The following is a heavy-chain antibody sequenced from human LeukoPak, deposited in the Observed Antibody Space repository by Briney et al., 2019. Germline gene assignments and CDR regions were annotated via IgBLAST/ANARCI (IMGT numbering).Heavy chain of an antibody. Sequence: SETLSLTCTVSGGSISSYYWSWIRQPPGKGLEWIGYIYYSGSTNYNPSLTSRVTISVDTSKNQFSLKLSSVTAADTAVDYCGRGVWGGEGLRGPYYYYMDVWGKGTTVTVSS. V-gene: IGHV4-59*01. CDR1: GGSISSYY. CDR3: GRGVWGGEGLRGPYYYYMDV. CDR2: IYYSGST. D-gene: IGHD3-16*01. J-gene: IGHJ6*03.